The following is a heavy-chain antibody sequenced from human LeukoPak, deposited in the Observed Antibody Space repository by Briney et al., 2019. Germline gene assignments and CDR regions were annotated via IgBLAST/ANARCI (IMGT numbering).Heavy chain of an antibody. Sequence: PGGSLRLSCAASGFTFSSYWMHWVRQAPGKGLEWVANIKKDGSEKYYVDSVKGRFTISRDNAKNSLYLQMNSLRAEDTAVYYCARPLYTSGWYWFYWGQGTLVTVSS. CDR1: GFTFSSYW. V-gene: IGHV3-7*01. J-gene: IGHJ4*02. CDR3: ARPLYTSGWYWFY. D-gene: IGHD6-19*01. CDR2: IKKDGSEK.